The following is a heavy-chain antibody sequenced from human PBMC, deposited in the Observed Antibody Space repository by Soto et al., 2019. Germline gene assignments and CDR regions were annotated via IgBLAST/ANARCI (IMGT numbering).Heavy chain of an antibody. J-gene: IGHJ4*02. V-gene: IGHV3-48*01. CDR2: ISSSSSTI. Sequence: PGGSLRLSCAASGFTFGSYSMNWVRQAPGKGLEWVSYISSSSSTIYYADSVEGRFTISRDNAKNTLYLQMNSLRAEDTAVYYCAREGSRSGLDYWGQGTLVTVSS. D-gene: IGHD6-19*01. CDR1: GFTFGSYS. CDR3: AREGSRSGLDY.